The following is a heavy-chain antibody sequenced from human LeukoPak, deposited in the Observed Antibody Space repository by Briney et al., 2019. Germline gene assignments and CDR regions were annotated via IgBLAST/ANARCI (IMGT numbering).Heavy chain of an antibody. J-gene: IGHJ4*02. D-gene: IGHD6-13*01. Sequence: ASVKVSCKASGYTFTNYYIHWVRQAPGQGLEWMGLINPSGGSTNYAQKFQGGVTMTRDTSTSTVDMELSSLISEDTAIHYCARCSSSCFSVDYWGQGTLVTVSS. CDR3: ARCSSSCFSVDY. V-gene: IGHV1-46*01. CDR2: INPSGGST. CDR1: GYTFTNYY.